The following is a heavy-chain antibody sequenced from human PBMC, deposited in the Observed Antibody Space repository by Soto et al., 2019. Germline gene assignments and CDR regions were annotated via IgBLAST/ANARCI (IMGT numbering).Heavy chain of an antibody. J-gene: IGHJ4*02. Sequence: EVQLVVSGGGLVQPGGSLTLSCEASGFTASTSAMGWVRRAPGKGLEWVSSINGVDSFGTAATSYAESLKGRVTISRDHFKNTLYWEMNSLRPEDTAVYFCAKDGRDVTYYLDYWGPGALVTVSS. D-gene: IGHD2-21*02. CDR1: GFTASTSA. CDR2: INGVDSFGTAAT. CDR3: AKDGRDVTYYLDY. V-gene: IGHV3-23*04.